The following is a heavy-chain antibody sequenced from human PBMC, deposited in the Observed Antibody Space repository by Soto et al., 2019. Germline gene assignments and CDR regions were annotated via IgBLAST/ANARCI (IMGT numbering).Heavy chain of an antibody. Sequence: QLQLQESGPGLVKPSETLSLTCSVSDDSINSDKYYWGWIRQPPGNGLEWIGSIYYRGNAYYNPSPQNRVTISLDKSKSQFSLKLNSVTAADSAVYFCARLEGLATISYYFDFWGPGALGTVSS. CDR2: IYYRGNA. V-gene: IGHV4-39*01. CDR1: DDSINSDKYY. CDR3: ARLEGLATISYYFDF. D-gene: IGHD3-9*01. J-gene: IGHJ4*02.